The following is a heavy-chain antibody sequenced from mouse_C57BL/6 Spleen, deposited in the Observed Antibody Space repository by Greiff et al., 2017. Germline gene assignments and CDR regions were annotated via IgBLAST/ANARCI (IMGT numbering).Heavy chain of an antibody. CDR2: ILPGSGST. Sequence: QVQLKESGAELMKPGASVKLSCKATGYTFTGYWIEWVKQRPGHGLEWIGEILPGSGSTNYNEKFKGKATFTADTSSNTAYMQLSSLTTEDSAIYYWARRVLYYGTSRDYFDYWGQGTTLTVSS. V-gene: IGHV1-9*01. J-gene: IGHJ2*01. CDR1: GYTFTGYW. CDR3: ARRVLYYGTSRDYFDY. D-gene: IGHD1-1*01.